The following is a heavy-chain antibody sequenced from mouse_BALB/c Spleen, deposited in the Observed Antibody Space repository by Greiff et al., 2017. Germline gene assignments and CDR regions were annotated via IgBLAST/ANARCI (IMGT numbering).Heavy chain of an antibody. D-gene: IGHD2-1*01. J-gene: IGHJ4*01. CDR1: GYTFSSYW. Sequence: QVQLKQSGAELMKPGASVKISCKATGYTFSSYWIEWVKQRPGHGLEWIGEILPGSGSTNYNEKFKGKATFTADTSSNTAYMQLSSLTSEDSAVYYCARCYGNYLYAMDYWGQGTSVTVSS. CDR2: ILPGSGST. CDR3: ARCYGNYLYAMDY. V-gene: IGHV1-9*01.